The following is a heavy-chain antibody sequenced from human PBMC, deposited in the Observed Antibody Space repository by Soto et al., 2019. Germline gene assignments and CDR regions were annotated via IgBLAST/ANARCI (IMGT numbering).Heavy chain of an antibody. CDR1: GFSPSTKGRC. CDR3: ARIDVRESHRIIYYFDY. CDR2: IDWDDDK. D-gene: IGHD3-16*02. J-gene: IGHJ4*02. V-gene: IGHV2-70*16. Sequence: SGPKLGKPPPTPPLTRPFSGFSPSTKGRCVGWIPQPPGKALKWLARIDWDDDKFYTTSLKTRLTISKDTSKNQVVLTMTNMDPVDTATYYCARIDVRESHRIIYYFDYWGPGTLVTVSS.